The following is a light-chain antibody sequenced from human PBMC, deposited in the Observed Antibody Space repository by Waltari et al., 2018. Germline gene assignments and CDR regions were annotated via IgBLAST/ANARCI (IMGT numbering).Light chain of an antibody. V-gene: IGLV2-8*01. CDR3: SSYAGSNNWV. J-gene: IGLJ3*02. Sequence: QSALTQPPSASGSPGQSVTISCTGTSSDVGGYNYVSWYQQHPGKAPKLMIYEVSKRPSGVRDRFSASKSGNTASLTVSGLQAEEEADYYCSSYAGSNNWVFGGGTKLTVL. CDR2: EVS. CDR1: SSDVGGYNY.